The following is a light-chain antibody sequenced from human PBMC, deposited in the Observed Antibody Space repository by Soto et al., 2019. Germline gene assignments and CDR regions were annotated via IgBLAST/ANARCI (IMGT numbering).Light chain of an antibody. CDR2: RAS. V-gene: IGKV1-5*03. CDR1: QSISSW. J-gene: IGKJ1*01. CDR3: QQYYSYRM. Sequence: DIQMTQSPSTLSASVGDRVTITCRASQSISSWLAWYQQKPGKAPKLLIYRASSLQSGVPSRFSGSGSGTEFTLTISSLQPDDFATYYCQQYYSYRMFGQGTKVDIK.